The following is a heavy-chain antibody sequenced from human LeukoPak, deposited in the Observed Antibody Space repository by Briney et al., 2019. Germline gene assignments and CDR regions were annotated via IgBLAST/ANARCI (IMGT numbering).Heavy chain of an antibody. J-gene: IGHJ4*02. CDR2: VIWSGSST. CDR3: ARDDYGSGSWNDY. CDR1: GFTFDDYG. V-gene: IGHV3-20*04. D-gene: IGHD3-10*01. Sequence: GGSLRLSCAASGFTFDDYGMSWVRHAPGQGQEWVSGVIWSGSSTGYADSVKGRFTISRDNAKISLYLQMNSLRAEDTALYYCARDDYGSGSWNDYWGQGTLVSVSS.